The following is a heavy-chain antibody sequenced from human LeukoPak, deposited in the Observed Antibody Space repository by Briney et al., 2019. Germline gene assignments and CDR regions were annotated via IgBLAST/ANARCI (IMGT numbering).Heavy chain of an antibody. D-gene: IGHD3-9*01. J-gene: IGHJ4*02. CDR2: IDPSDSYT. Sequence: GESLKISCKGSGYSFTSCWISWVRQMPGKGLEWMGRIDPSDSYTNYSPSFQGHVTISADKSISTAYLQWSSLKASDTAMYYCARGALTISSTLYYFDYWGQGTLVTVSS. CDR1: GYSFTSCW. V-gene: IGHV5-10-1*01. CDR3: ARGALTISSTLYYFDY.